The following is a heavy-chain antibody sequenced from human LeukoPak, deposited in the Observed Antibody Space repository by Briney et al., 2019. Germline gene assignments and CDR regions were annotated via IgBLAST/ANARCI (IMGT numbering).Heavy chain of an antibody. CDR2: IKQDGSEK. D-gene: IGHD2-15*01. Sequence: QPGGSLRLSCESSAFTFSTYWMTWVRLAPGKGLEWVSNIKQDGSEKYYADSVKGRFTISRDNAKNSLYLQMNSLRAEDTAVYYCARDLRYCSGGSCKDAFDIWGQGTMVTVSS. CDR1: AFTFSTYW. CDR3: ARDLRYCSGGSCKDAFDI. V-gene: IGHV3-7*01. J-gene: IGHJ3*02.